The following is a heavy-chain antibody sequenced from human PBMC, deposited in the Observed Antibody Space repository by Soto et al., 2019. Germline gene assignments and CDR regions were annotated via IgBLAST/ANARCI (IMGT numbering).Heavy chain of an antibody. CDR1: GGSCSGYY. J-gene: IGHJ6*02. Sequence: PSETLSLTCAVYGGSCSGYYWSWIRQPTGKGLEWIGEINHSGSTNYNPSLKSRVTISVDTSKNQFSLKLSSVTAADTAVYYCARDNIAARRRSVFYYYYGMDVWGQGTTVTVSS. D-gene: IGHD6-6*01. CDR3: ARDNIAARRRSVFYYYYGMDV. CDR2: INHSGST. V-gene: IGHV4-34*01.